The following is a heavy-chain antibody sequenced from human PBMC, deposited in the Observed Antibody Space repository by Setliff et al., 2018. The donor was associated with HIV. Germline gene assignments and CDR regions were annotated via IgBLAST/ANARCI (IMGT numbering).Heavy chain of an antibody. CDR2: IIPMFHRT. CDR3: ARGRMAAAGMFIPRALDY. J-gene: IGHJ4*03. Sequence: SVKVSCKASGGTLSNYAVNWVRQAPGGGLEWMGEIIPMFHRTQYAQRFQGRVTFTTDESTNIAYMDMGSLRSDDTGIYYCARGRMAAAGMFIPRALDYWGRGTLVTVSS. V-gene: IGHV1-69*05. D-gene: IGHD6-13*01. CDR1: GGTLSNYA.